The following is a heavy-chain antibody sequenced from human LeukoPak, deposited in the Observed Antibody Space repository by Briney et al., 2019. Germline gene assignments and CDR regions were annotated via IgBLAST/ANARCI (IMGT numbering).Heavy chain of an antibody. CDR3: ARAPYYYASSGRLDY. CDR1: GYTFTSYG. Sequence: VASVKVSCKASGYTFTSYGISWVRQAPGQGLEWMGWINGYNGNTNYAQKLQGRVTMTTDRSTSTAYMELRSLRSDDTAVYYCARAPYYYASSGRLDYWGQGTLVTVSS. D-gene: IGHD3-22*01. V-gene: IGHV1-18*01. J-gene: IGHJ4*02. CDR2: INGYNGNT.